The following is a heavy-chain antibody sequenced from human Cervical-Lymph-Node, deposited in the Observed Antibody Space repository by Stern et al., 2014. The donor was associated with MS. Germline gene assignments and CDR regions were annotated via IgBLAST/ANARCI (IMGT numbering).Heavy chain of an antibody. CDR1: GFTFSSYG. Sequence: VQLVESGGGVVQPGRSLRLSCAASGFTFSSYGMHWVRQAPGKGLEWVAVIWYDGSNKYYADSVKGRFTISRDNSKNTLYLQMNSLRAEDTAVYYCARSGTAMVTFYFDYWGQGTLVTVSS. J-gene: IGHJ4*02. CDR2: IWYDGSNK. V-gene: IGHV3-33*01. CDR3: ARSGTAMVTFYFDY. D-gene: IGHD5-18*01.